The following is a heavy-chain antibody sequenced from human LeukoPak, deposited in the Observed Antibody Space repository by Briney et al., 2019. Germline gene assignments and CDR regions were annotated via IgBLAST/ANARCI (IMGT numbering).Heavy chain of an antibody. J-gene: IGHJ6*03. CDR1: GFTFSSYA. D-gene: IGHD2-15*01. Sequence: PGGSLRLSCAASGFTFSSYAMSWVRQAPGKGLEWVSAISGSGGGPYSADSVKGRFTISRDNSKNTLYLQMNSLRAEDTAVYYCAKSSEGYCSGGSCYSSYYYYYYMDVWGKGTTVTVSS. V-gene: IGHV3-23*01. CDR2: ISGSGGGP. CDR3: AKSSEGYCSGGSCYSSYYYYYYMDV.